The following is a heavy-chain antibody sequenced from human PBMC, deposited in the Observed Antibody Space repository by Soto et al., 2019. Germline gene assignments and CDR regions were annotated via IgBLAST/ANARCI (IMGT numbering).Heavy chain of an antibody. V-gene: IGHV1-3*01. CDR3: ARDGGRAVAGQYYYYYMDV. D-gene: IGHD6-19*01. CDR2: INAGNGNT. Sequence: GASVKVSSKAPGYTFTSYAMCSLRQAPGQRLEWMGWINAGNGNTKYSQKFQGRVTITRDTSASTAYMELSSLRSEDTAVYYCARDGGRAVAGQYYYYYMDVWGKGTTVTVSS. CDR1: GYTFTSYA. J-gene: IGHJ6*03.